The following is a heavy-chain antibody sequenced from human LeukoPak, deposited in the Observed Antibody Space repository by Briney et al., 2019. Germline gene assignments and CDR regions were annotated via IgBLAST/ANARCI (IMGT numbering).Heavy chain of an antibody. V-gene: IGHV4-59*01. D-gene: IGHD6-19*01. J-gene: IGHJ4*02. CDR1: GGSISSYC. CDR3: ARDLGSSGWYNFDY. CDR2: IYYSGST. Sequence: SETLSLTCTVSGGSISSYCWSWIRQPPGKGLEWIGYIYYSGSTNYNPSLKSRVTISVDTSKNQFSLKLSSVTAADTAVYYCARDLGSSGWYNFDYWGQGTLVTVSS.